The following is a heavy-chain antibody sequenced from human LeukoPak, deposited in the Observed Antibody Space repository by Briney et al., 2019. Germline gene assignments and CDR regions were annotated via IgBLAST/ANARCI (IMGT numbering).Heavy chain of an antibody. CDR3: AKITMIVVAPGAFDI. CDR2: IYSGGST. D-gene: IGHD3-22*01. Sequence: GGSLRLSCAASGFTVSSNYMSWVRQAPGKGLEWVSVIYSGGSTYYADSVKGRFTISRDNSKNTLYLQMNSLRAEDTAVYYCAKITMIVVAPGAFDIWGQGTMVTVSS. V-gene: IGHV3-53*01. CDR1: GFTVSSNY. J-gene: IGHJ3*02.